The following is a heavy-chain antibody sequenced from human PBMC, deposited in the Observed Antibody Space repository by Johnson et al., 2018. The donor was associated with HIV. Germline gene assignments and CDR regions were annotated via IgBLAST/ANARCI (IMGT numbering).Heavy chain of an antibody. J-gene: IGHJ3*02. CDR3: ARGLREIAAAGSDAFHI. D-gene: IGHD6-13*01. CDR2: ISYDGCNK. V-gene: IGHV3-30-3*01. CDR1: GFTFSSYA. Sequence: QVQLVESGGGVVQPGRSLRLSCAASGFTFSSYAMHWVRQAPGKGLEWVAVISYDGCNKYYADSAKGRCTISRDNSKNKLYLQMNSLRTEDTAVYCCARGLREIAAAGSDAFHIWGRGTLVTVSS.